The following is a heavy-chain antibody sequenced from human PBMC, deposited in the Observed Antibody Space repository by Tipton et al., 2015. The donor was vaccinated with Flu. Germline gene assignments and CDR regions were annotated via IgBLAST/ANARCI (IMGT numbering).Heavy chain of an antibody. CDR1: GFTFSSYA. CDR3: AASRGYSYGGYYYYGMDV. V-gene: IGHV3-23*01. J-gene: IGHJ6*02. D-gene: IGHD5-18*01. CDR2: ISGSGGST. Sequence: SGFTFSSYAMSWVRQAPGKGLEWVSAISGSGGSTYYADSVKGRFTISRDNSKNTLYLQMNSLRAEDTAVYYCAASRGYSYGGYYYYGMDVWGQGTTVTVSS.